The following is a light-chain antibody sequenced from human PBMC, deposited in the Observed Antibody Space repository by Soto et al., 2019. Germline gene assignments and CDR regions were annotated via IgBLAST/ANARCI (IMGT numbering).Light chain of an antibody. CDR3: SSDSTTSALV. Sequence: QSVLTQPASVSGSPGQSVTISCTGASSDVGGYDYVSWYQQHPGKAPKLILFEFNNRPSGVSNHFSGSKSGNTASLIISGLQADDADDYYCSSDSTTSALVFGSGTKVTVL. CDR1: SSDVGGYDY. J-gene: IGLJ1*01. CDR2: EFN. V-gene: IGLV2-14*01.